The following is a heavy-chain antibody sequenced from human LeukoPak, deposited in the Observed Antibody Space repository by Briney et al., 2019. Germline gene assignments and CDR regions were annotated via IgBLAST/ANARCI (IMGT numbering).Heavy chain of an antibody. CDR3: ATHMTVSGTRGFDN. V-gene: IGHV4-4*02. D-gene: IGHD6-19*01. CDR2: MSQSGST. Sequence: PSETLSLTCTVSGGXIYSSNWWSWVRQPPGKGLEWIGEMSQSGSTHYDPSLTGRVTISVDKSNNQFSLTLNSATAADTAVYFCATHMTVSGTRGFDNWGQGTLVTVSS. CDR1: GGXIYSSNW. J-gene: IGHJ4*02.